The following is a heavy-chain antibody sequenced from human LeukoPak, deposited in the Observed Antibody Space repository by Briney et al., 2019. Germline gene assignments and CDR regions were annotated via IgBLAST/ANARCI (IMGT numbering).Heavy chain of an antibody. Sequence: PSETLSLTCTVSGGSISSYYWSWLRQPPGKGLEWIGYIYYSGSTNYNPSLKSRVTISVDTSKNQFSLKLSSVTAADTAVYYCARERDYGSGSSDGMDVWGQGTTVTVSS. D-gene: IGHD3-10*01. CDR3: ARERDYGSGSSDGMDV. CDR2: IYYSGST. V-gene: IGHV4-59*12. CDR1: GGSISSYY. J-gene: IGHJ6*02.